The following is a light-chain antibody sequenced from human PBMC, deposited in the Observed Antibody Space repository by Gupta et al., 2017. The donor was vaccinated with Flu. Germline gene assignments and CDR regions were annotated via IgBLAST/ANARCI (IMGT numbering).Light chain of an antibody. CDR2: DAY. V-gene: IGKV3-11*01. CDR1: QSVSNY. Sequence: IVLTQSPATLSLSPGERATLSCRASQSVSNYLAWYQQNPGQPPRLLIYDAYNRATGIPARFSGSGSGTDFTLTISSLEPEDFAVYYCQQRGNWPWTFGQGTKVEIK. J-gene: IGKJ1*01. CDR3: QQRGNWPWT.